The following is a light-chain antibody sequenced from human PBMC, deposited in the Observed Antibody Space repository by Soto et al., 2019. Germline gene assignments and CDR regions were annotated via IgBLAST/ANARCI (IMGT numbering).Light chain of an antibody. Sequence: QSVLTQPPSVSGAPGQRVTISCTGSSSNIGAGYDVHWYQQLPGTAPKLLIYGNSNRPSGVPDRFSGSKSGTSASLAITGLQAEDEADYYCNSYTSSLSGSVFGSGTKLTVL. CDR2: GNS. CDR3: NSYTSSLSGSV. CDR1: SSNIGAGYD. J-gene: IGLJ2*01. V-gene: IGLV1-40*01.